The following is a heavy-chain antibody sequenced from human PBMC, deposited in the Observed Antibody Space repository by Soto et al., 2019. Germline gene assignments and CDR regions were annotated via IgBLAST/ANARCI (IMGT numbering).Heavy chain of an antibody. CDR3: ARGGVMGYRNWFDP. D-gene: IGHD3-3*01. V-gene: IGHV1-69*13. Sequence: SVKVSCKASGGTFSSYAISWVRQAPGQGLEWMGGIIPIFGTANYAQKFQGRVTITADESTSTAYMELSSLRSEDTAVYYCARGGVMGYRNWFDPWGQGTLVTVSS. J-gene: IGHJ5*02. CDR2: IIPIFGTA. CDR1: GGTFSSYA.